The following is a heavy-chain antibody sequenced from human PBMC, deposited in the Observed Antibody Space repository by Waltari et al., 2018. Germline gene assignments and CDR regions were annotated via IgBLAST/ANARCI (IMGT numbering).Heavy chain of an antibody. CDR3: ARDQWFAFDI. J-gene: IGHJ3*02. Sequence: CAASGFTLSSYWMSWVRQAPGKGPEWVANIKKDGSEEYYVDSVRGRFTISRDNAKNSLYLQMNSLRPEDTAVYYCARDQWFAFDIWGQGTMVTVSS. D-gene: IGHD3-22*01. CDR1: GFTLSSYW. CDR2: IKKDGSEE. V-gene: IGHV3-7*01.